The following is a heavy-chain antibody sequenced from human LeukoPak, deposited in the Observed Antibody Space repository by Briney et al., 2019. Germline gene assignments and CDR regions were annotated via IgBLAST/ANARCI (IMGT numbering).Heavy chain of an antibody. V-gene: IGHV1-18*01. J-gene: IGHJ4*02. CDR1: GYTFTSYG. D-gene: IGHD2-21*01. CDR2: ISAYNGNT. CDR3: ARGRWTAHIVGYYFDY. Sequence: ASVKVSCKASGYTFTSYGISWVRQAPGQGLEWMGWISAYNGNTNYAQKLQGRVTMTTDTSTSTAYMELRSLRSDDTAVYYCARGRWTAHIVGYYFDYWGQGTLVTVSS.